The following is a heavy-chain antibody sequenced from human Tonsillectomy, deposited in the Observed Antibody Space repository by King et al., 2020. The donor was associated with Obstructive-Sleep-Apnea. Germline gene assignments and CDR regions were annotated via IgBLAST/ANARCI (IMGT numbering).Heavy chain of an antibody. J-gene: IGHJ5*02. Sequence: QLQESGPGLVKPSQTLSLTCTVSGGSINNGGYYWSWIRQHPGKGLEWIGYIYYSGSTHYNPSLRSRVSISVDTSKNQFSLRLSSVTAADTAVYYCAGNPYSSGYVNWFDPWGQGTLVTVSS. D-gene: IGHD5-18*01. CDR3: AGNPYSSGYVNWFDP. V-gene: IGHV4-31*03. CDR1: GGSINNGGYY. CDR2: IYYSGST.